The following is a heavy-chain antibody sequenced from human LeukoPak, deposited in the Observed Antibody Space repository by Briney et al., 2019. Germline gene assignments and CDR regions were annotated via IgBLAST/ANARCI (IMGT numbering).Heavy chain of an antibody. CDR1: GFTFSSYE. D-gene: IGHD2-21*02. CDR2: ISSSGGTI. J-gene: IGHJ4*02. CDR3: ARGLVVVVTALDY. V-gene: IGHV3-48*03. Sequence: GGSLRLSCAASGFTFSSYEMNWVRQAPGKGLEWVSYISSSGGTIYYADSVKGRFTISRDNAKNSLYLQMNSLRAEDTAVYYCARGLVVVVTALDYWGQGTLVTVSS.